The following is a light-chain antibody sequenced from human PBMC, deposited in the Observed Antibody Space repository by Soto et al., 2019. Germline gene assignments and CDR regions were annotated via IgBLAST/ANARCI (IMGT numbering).Light chain of an antibody. Sequence: EIVLTQSPGTLSLSPGERATLSCRASQSVSIKYLAWYQQKPGQAPRVLIYGTSIRASGVPERFSGGGSGTDFTLTITRLEPEDFAVYYCQQYGSSLFTFGPGTKVHIK. CDR1: QSVSIKY. J-gene: IGKJ3*01. V-gene: IGKV3-20*01. CDR2: GTS. CDR3: QQYGSSLFT.